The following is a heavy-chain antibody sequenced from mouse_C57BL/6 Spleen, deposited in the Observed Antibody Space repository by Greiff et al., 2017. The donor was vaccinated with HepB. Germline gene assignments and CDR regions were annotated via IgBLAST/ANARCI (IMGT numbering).Heavy chain of an antibody. V-gene: IGHV1-15*01. J-gene: IGHJ2*01. D-gene: IGHD2-3*01. Sequence: VQLVESGAELVRPGASVTLSCKASGYTFTDYEMHWVKQTPVHGLEWIGDIDPETGGTAYNQKFKGKAILTADKSSSTAYMELRSLTSEDSAVYYCTAYDGYYLYYFDDWGQGTTLTVSS. CDR2: IDPETGGT. CDR3: TAYDGYYLYYFDD. CDR1: GYTFTDYE.